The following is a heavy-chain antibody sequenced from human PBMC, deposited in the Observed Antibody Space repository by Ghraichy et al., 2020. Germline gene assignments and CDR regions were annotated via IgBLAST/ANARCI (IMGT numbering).Heavy chain of an antibody. Sequence: GESLNISCAASGFTFSSYAMSWVRQAPGKGLEWVSAISGSGGSTYYADYVKGRFTISRDNSKNTLYLQMNSLRAEDTAVYYCAKDRRSLVVVSVTFQHWGQGTLVTVSS. D-gene: IGHD3-22*01. CDR3: AKDRRSLVVVSVTFQH. CDR1: GFTFSSYA. V-gene: IGHV3-23*01. J-gene: IGHJ1*01. CDR2: ISGSGGST.